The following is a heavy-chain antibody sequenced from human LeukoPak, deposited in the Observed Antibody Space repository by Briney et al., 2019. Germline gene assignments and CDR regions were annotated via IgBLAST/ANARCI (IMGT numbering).Heavy chain of an antibody. V-gene: IGHV1-69*05. CDR3: AREFSKGRAYYNFDY. J-gene: IGHJ4*02. Sequence: SVKVSCKASGGTFSSYAISWVRQAPGQGLEWMGGIIPIFGTANYAQKFQGRVAMTRNTSISTAYMELSSLRSEDTAVYYCAREFSKGRAYYNFDYWGQGTLVTVSS. D-gene: IGHD3-22*01. CDR1: GGTFSSYA. CDR2: IIPIFGTA.